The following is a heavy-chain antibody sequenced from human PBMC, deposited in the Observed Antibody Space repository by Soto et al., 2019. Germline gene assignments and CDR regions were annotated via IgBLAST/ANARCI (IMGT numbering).Heavy chain of an antibody. CDR3: ARQRYCSSTSCYIWTYYYYGMDV. V-gene: IGHV4-39*01. CDR2: IYYSGST. Sequence: QLQLQESGPGLVKPSETLSLTCTVSGGSISSSSYYWGWIRQPPGKGLEWIGSIYYSGSTYYNPSLKSRVTISVDTSKNQFSLKLSSVTAADTAVYYCARQRYCSSTSCYIWTYYYYGMDVWGQGTTVTVSS. CDR1: GGSISSSSYY. J-gene: IGHJ6*02. D-gene: IGHD2-2*02.